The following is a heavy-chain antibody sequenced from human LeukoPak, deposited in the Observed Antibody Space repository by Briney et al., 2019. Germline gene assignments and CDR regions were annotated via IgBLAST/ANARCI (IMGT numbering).Heavy chain of an antibody. CDR3: SRGLRFPDV. V-gene: IGHV3-49*04. D-gene: IGHD3-3*01. J-gene: IGHJ6*01. CDR1: GITLSNYS. Sequence: GGSLRLSCAVSGITLSNYSMSWVRQAPGKGLEWVGFIRTKAYAESTEYSVSVKVTFTCSRDDSNSIAHMHMNSLQTTAVAVYYCSRGLRFPDVWGEGTTVTVP. CDR2: IRTKAYAEST.